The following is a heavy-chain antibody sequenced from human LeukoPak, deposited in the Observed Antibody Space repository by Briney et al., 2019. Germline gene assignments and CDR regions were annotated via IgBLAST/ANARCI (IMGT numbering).Heavy chain of an antibody. CDR1: GYSFTGYW. J-gene: IGHJ4*02. Sequence: GESLEISCKGSGYSFTGYWIGWVRQMPGKGLEWMGIIYPGDSDTRYSPSFQGQVTISADKSISTAYLQWSSLKASDTAMYYCARLRDYYGSGSYYNSFFDYWGQGTLVTVSS. CDR2: IYPGDSDT. CDR3: ARLRDYYGSGSYYNSFFDY. V-gene: IGHV5-51*01. D-gene: IGHD3-10*01.